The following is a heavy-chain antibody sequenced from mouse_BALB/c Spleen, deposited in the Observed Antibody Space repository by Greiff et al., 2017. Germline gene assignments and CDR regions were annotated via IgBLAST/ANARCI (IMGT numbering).Heavy chain of an antibody. CDR2: ILPGSGST. J-gene: IGHJ3*01. Sequence: VKLVESGAELMKPGASVKISCKATGYTFSSYWIEWVKQRPGHGLEWIGEILPGSGSTNYNEKFKGKATFTADTSSNTAYMQLSSLTSEDSAVYYCASRTGFAYWGQGTLVTVSA. V-gene: IGHV1-9*01. CDR3: ASRTGFAY. CDR1: GYTFSSYW. D-gene: IGHD4-1*01.